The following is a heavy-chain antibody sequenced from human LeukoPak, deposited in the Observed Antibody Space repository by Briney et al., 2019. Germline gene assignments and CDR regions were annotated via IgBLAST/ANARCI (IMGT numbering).Heavy chain of an antibody. CDR2: ISNSGSTV. CDR3: ARERGYPYYYYGMDV. D-gene: IGHD5-18*01. CDR1: GFTFSDYY. J-gene: IGHJ6*02. V-gene: IGHV3-11*04. Sequence: GGSLRLSCAASGFTFSDYYMTWLRQAPGKGLEWLSYISNSGSTVFYADSVKGRFTVSRDNAKRSLYLQMNSLRAEDTAVYYCARERGYPYYYYGMDVWGQGTTVTVSS.